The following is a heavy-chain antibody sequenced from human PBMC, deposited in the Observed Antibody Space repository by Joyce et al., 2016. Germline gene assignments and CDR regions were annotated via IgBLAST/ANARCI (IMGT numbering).Heavy chain of an antibody. D-gene: IGHD6-13*01. Sequence: QVQLQQWGAGLLKPSETLSLTCAVYGGSFSGYNWNWIRQPPGKGLEWIGEINHSGSSNYNPSLKSRVTISIDTSKNQFSLKRSSVTAADTAVYYCARETGIDAHWGQGTLVTVSS. J-gene: IGHJ4*02. CDR2: INHSGSS. CDR1: GGSFSGYN. CDR3: ARETGIDAH. V-gene: IGHV4-34*01.